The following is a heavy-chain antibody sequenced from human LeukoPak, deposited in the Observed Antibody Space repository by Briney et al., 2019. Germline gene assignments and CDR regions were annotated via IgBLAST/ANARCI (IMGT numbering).Heavy chain of an antibody. CDR3: ARSSPLGSSWYGWFDP. Sequence: SQTLSLTCTVSGGSISSGTYYWSWIRQPPGKGLEWIGYIYHSGSTYYNPSLKSRVTISVDRSKNQFSLKLSSVTAADTAVYYCARSSPLGSSWYGWFDPWGQGTLVTVSS. J-gene: IGHJ5*02. CDR2: IYHSGST. D-gene: IGHD6-13*01. V-gene: IGHV4-30-2*01. CDR1: GGSISSGTYY.